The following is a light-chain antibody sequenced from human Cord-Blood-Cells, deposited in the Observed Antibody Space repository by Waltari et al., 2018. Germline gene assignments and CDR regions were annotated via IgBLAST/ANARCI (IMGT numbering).Light chain of an antibody. CDR2: HDS. J-gene: IGLJ3*02. V-gene: IGLV3-1*01. CDR1: KLGDQY. CDR3: QAWDSSTAV. Sequence: SYELTQPPSVSVSPGQTASITCSGDKLGDQYACWYQQKPGQSPVLVIYHDSKRPSGIPERFSGSNSGNTATLTISGTQAMDEADYYCQAWDSSTAVFGGGTKLTVL.